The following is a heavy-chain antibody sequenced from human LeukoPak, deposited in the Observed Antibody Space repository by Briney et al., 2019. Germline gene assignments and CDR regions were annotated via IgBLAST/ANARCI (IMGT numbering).Heavy chain of an antibody. CDR3: ARNPDFDY. J-gene: IGHJ4*02. Sequence: SETLSLTFTVSGGSISSYYWSWIRQPPGKGLEWIGYIYYSGSTNYNPSLKSRVTISVDTSKNQFSLKPSSVTAADTAVYYCARNPDFDYWGQGTLVTVSS. CDR1: GGSISSYY. V-gene: IGHV4-59*08. CDR2: IYYSGST.